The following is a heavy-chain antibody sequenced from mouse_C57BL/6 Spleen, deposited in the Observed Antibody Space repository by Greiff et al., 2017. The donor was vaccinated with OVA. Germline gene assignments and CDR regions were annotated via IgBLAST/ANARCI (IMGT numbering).Heavy chain of an antibody. V-gene: IGHV1-55*01. Sequence: QVQLQQPGAELVKPGASVKMSCKASGYTFTSYWITWVKQRPGQGLEWIGDIYPGSGSTNYNEKFKSKATLTVDTSSSTAYMQLSSLTSKDSAVYYCALITTVVAPFDYWGQGTTLTVSS. CDR2: IYPGSGST. D-gene: IGHD1-1*01. J-gene: IGHJ2*01. CDR1: GYTFTSYW. CDR3: ALITTVVAPFDY.